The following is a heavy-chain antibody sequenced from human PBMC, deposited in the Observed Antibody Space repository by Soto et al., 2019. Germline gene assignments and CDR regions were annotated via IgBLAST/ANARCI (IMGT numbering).Heavy chain of an antibody. Sequence: EVQLVESGGGLVQPGGSLRLCCAASGFTFSSYSMNWVRQAPGKGLEWVSYISSSSSTIYYADAVKGRFTISRDNAKNSLYLQMNSLRAEDTAVYYCARDLNLGSFDYWGQGTLVTVSS. CDR2: ISSSSSTI. J-gene: IGHJ4*02. CDR3: ARDLNLGSFDY. CDR1: GFTFSSYS. V-gene: IGHV3-48*01.